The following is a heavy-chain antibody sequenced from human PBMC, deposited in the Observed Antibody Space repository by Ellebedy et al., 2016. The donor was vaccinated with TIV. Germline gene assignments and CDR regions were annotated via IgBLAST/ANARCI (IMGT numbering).Heavy chain of an antibody. CDR1: GFTFSSYG. CDR3: ARDSGLGELSFDV. V-gene: IGHV3-33*01. J-gene: IGHJ4*02. D-gene: IGHD3-16*02. Sequence: PGGSLRLSCAASGFTFSSYGMHWVRQAPGKGLEWVAVIWYDGSNKYYADSVKGRFAISRDNSKNTLYLQMNRLRAEDTAVYYCARDSGLGELSFDVWGQGTLVTVSS. CDR2: IWYDGSNK.